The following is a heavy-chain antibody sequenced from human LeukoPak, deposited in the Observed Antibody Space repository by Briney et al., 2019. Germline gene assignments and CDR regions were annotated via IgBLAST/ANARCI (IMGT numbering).Heavy chain of an antibody. Sequence: GGSLRLSCAASGFTFSSYEMNWVRQALGKGLEWVSYISSTAGTMYYADSVKGRFTISRDNAKNSLYLQMNSLRAEDTAVYHCARDVNYYDSSGPDIFDIWGQGTMVTVSS. CDR2: ISSTAGTM. D-gene: IGHD3-22*01. J-gene: IGHJ3*02. CDR1: GFTFSSYE. V-gene: IGHV3-48*03. CDR3: ARDVNYYDSSGPDIFDI.